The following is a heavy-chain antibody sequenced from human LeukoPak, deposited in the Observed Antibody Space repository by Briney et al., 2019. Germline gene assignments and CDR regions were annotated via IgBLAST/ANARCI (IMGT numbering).Heavy chain of an antibody. CDR3: ARRDGATDWFDP. V-gene: IGHV4-59*01. D-gene: IGHD1-26*01. CDR1: GGSISSYY. J-gene: IGHJ5*02. CDR2: IYYSGST. Sequence: PSETLSLTCTVSGGSISSYYWSWIRQPPGKGLEWIGYIYYSGSTNYNPSLKSRVTISVKTSKNQFSLKLRSVTAADTAVYYCARRDGATDWFDPWGQGTLVTVSS.